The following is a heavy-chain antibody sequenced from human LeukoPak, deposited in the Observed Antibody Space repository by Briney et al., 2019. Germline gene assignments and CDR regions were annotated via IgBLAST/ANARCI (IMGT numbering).Heavy chain of an antibody. J-gene: IGHJ5*02. CDR3: ARVGKVATIYNWFDP. D-gene: IGHD5-12*01. CDR2: ISPSGGSK. CDR1: GYTFTSYY. Sequence: ASVKVSCKASGYTFTSYYMHWVRQAPGQGLEWMGIISPSGGSKSYAQKFQGRVTMTRDTSTSTVYMELSSLRSEDTAVYYCARVGKVATIYNWFDPWGQGTLVTVSS. V-gene: IGHV1-46*01.